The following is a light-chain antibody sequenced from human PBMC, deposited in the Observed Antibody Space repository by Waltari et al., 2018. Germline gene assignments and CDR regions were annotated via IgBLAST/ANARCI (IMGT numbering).Light chain of an antibody. V-gene: IGKV4-1*01. CDR2: WAS. CDR3: QQYYSSPFT. Sequence: SPDSLAVSLGERATINRKSSQSVLSSSNNKNYLAWYQQKPGQPPKLLIYWASTRESGVPDRFSGSGSGTDFTLTISSLQAEDVAVYYCQQYYSSPFTFGGGTKVEIK. J-gene: IGKJ4*01. CDR1: QSVLSSSNNKNY.